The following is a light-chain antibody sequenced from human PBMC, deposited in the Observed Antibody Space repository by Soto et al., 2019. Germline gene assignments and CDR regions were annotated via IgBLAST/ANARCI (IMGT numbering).Light chain of an antibody. CDR1: QAIRND. J-gene: IGKJ2*01. Sequence: DIQMTQSPSSLSASVGDRVTITCRASQAIRNDLAWYQQKPGRAPKRLIYGSSSLQSGVPSRFSGRGSGTEFTLTISRLEPEDFAVFYCQQYGTSPPTFGQGTKLEIK. CDR3: QQYGTSPPT. CDR2: GSS. V-gene: IGKV1-17*01.